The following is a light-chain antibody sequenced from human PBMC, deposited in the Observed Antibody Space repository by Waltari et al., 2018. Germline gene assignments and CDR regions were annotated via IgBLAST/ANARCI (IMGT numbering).Light chain of an antibody. CDR1: QSINSH. V-gene: IGKV1-39*01. CDR2: AAS. CDR3: QQSYSAPH. J-gene: IGKJ3*01. Sequence: MAQSPSSLSASVGDRITITCRASQSINSHLNWYQHKSGKAPKLLIYAASSLQSGVPSRFSGSGSGTDFTLTISSLQPEDFATYYCQQSYSAPHFGPGTKVDIK.